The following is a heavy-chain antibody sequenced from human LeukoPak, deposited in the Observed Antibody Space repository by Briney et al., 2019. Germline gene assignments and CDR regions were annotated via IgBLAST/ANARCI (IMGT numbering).Heavy chain of an antibody. J-gene: IGHJ4*02. D-gene: IGHD4-17*01. Sequence: PSETLSLTCTVSGGSISSYYWSWIRQPPGKGLEWIGYIYYSGSTNYNPSLKSRVTISVDTSKNQFSLKLNSVTAADTAVYYCARDYGDYLFDYWGQGTLVTVSS. V-gene: IGHV4-59*08. CDR2: IYYSGST. CDR1: GGSISSYY. CDR3: ARDYGDYLFDY.